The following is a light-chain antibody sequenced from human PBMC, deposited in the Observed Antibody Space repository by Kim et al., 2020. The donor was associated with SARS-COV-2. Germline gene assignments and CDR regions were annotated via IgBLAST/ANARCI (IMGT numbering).Light chain of an antibody. Sequence: QRVTISCTGSSSNLGAGYDVRWYQQLPGTAPKLLIYGNSNRPSGVPDRFSGSKSGTSASLAITGLQAEDEADYYCQSYDSSLSGVVFGGGTQLTVL. CDR2: GNS. CDR1: SSNLGAGYD. CDR3: QSYDSSLSGVV. V-gene: IGLV1-40*01. J-gene: IGLJ2*01.